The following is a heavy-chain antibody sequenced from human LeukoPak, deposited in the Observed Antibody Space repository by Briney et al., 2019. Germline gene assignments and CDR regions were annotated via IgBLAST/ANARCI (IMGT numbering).Heavy chain of an antibody. CDR1: GFAFSSYE. D-gene: IGHD2-15*01. J-gene: IGHJ4*02. Sequence: GGSLRLSCAASGFAFSSYEMNWVRQAPGKGLEWVSYISSSGSTIYYADSVKGRFTISRDNAKNSLYLQMNSLRAEDTAVYYCAGVGVALTPPFDYWGQGTLVTVSS. CDR2: ISSSGSTI. CDR3: AGVGVALTPPFDY. V-gene: IGHV3-48*03.